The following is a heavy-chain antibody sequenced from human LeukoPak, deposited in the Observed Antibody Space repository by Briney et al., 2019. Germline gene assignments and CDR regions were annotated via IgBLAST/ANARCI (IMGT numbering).Heavy chain of an antibody. CDR2: INPNSGGT. V-gene: IGHV1-2*02. J-gene: IGHJ4*02. CDR1: GYTFTGYY. D-gene: IGHD3-22*01. CDR3: ARDPTPPRHLSYYYDSSGSTNDY. Sequence: GASVKVSCKASGYTFTGYYMHWVRQAPGQGLEWMGWINPNSGGTNYAQKFQGRVTMTRDTSISTAYMELSRLRSDDTAVYYCARDPTPPRHLSYYYDSSGSTNDYWGQGTLVTVSS.